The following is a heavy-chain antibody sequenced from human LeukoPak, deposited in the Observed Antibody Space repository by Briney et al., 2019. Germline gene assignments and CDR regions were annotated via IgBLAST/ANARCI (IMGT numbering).Heavy chain of an antibody. V-gene: IGHV1-8*01. CDR2: MNPNSGNT. CDR3: ARTYYDFWSGLEEAFDI. Sequence: ASVKVSCKASGYTFTSYDINWVRQATGQGLEWMGWMNPNSGNTGYAQKFQGRVTMTRNTSISTAYMELSSLRSEDTAVRYCARTYYDFWSGLEEAFDIWGQGTMVTVSS. J-gene: IGHJ3*02. D-gene: IGHD3-3*01. CDR1: GYTFTSYD.